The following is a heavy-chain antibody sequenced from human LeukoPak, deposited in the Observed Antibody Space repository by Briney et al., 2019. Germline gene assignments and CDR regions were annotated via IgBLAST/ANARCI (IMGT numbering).Heavy chain of an antibody. Sequence: GGSLRLSCAASGFTFSSYAMSWVRQAPGKGLEWVAVIWFDGSNKYYADSVKGRFTVSRDNSKNTMDLQMNSLRAEGTAVYYCAREQYGSDDALDIWGQGTMVTVSS. J-gene: IGHJ3*02. D-gene: IGHD4-17*01. CDR1: GFTFSSYA. CDR3: AREQYGSDDALDI. CDR2: IWFDGSNK. V-gene: IGHV3-33*08.